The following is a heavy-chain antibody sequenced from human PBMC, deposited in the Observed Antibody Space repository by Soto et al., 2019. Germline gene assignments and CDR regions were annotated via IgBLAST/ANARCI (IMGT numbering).Heavy chain of an antibody. Sequence: QVQLVQSGAEVKKPASSVKVSCKVAGGTFSNYAIDWVRLAPGHGLEGMGGIVPIFGTTYYTQNFQGRGTIIADDSTTTAYLEMSSLRSEDTAIYYCARVEAVAGLYNYHGLDVWSQGTAVTVSS. CDR1: GGTFSNYA. V-gene: IGHV1-69*12. CDR2: IVPIFGTT. D-gene: IGHD6-19*01. J-gene: IGHJ6*02. CDR3: ARVEAVAGLYNYHGLDV.